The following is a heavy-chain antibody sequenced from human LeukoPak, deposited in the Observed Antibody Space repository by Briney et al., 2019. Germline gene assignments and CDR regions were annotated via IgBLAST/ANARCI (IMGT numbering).Heavy chain of an antibody. CDR2: IWYYGSNK. J-gene: IGHJ6*04. CDR1: GFTFSSYG. D-gene: IGHD3-10*01. CDR3: ARGPVAYYYGSGTGGMDV. V-gene: IGHV3-33*01. Sequence: GGSLRLSCAASGFTFSSYGMHWVRQAPGKGLEGVAVIWYYGSNKYYADSVKGRFTISRDNSKNTLYLQMNSLIAEDTAVYYCARGPVAYYYGSGTGGMDVWGKGTTVTVPS.